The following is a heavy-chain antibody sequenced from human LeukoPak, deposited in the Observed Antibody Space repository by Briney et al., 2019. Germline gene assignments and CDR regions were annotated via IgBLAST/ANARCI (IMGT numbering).Heavy chain of an antibody. D-gene: IGHD3-10*01. CDR3: ARLWFGELYLGFDP. V-gene: IGHV1-8*01. Sequence: ASVKVSCKASGYTFTSHDINWVRQATGQGLEWMGWMNPNSGNTGYAQKFQGRVTMTRNTSISTAYMELSSLRSEDTAVYYCARLWFGELYLGFDPWGQGTLVTVSS. CDR1: GYTFTSHD. CDR2: MNPNSGNT. J-gene: IGHJ5*02.